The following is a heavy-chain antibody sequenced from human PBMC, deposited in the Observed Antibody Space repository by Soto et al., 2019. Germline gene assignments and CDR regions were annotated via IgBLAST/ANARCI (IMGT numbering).Heavy chain of an antibody. CDR1: GFTFSDYY. CDR3: ARDLFVVVTAIRMHYYGMDV. V-gene: IGHV3-11*01. D-gene: IGHD2-21*02. CDR2: ISSSGSTI. J-gene: IGHJ6*02. Sequence: QVQLVESGGGLVKPGGSLRLSCAASGFTFSDYYMSWIRQAPGKGLEWVSYISSSGSTIYYADSVKGRFTISRDNAKNSLYLQMNSLRAEDTAVYYCARDLFVVVTAIRMHYYGMDVWGQGTTVTVSS.